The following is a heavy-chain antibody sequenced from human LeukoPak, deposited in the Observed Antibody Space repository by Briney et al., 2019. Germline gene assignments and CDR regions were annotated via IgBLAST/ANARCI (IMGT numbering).Heavy chain of an antibody. Sequence: GGSLRLSCAASGFTFSSYEMNWVRQAPGKGLEWVSYISSSGSTIYYADPVKGRFTISRDNAKNSLYLQMNSLRAEDTAVYYCARVGWYGYFDYWGQGTLVTVSS. V-gene: IGHV3-48*03. J-gene: IGHJ4*02. CDR3: ARVGWYGYFDY. CDR2: ISSSGSTI. CDR1: GFTFSSYE. D-gene: IGHD6-19*01.